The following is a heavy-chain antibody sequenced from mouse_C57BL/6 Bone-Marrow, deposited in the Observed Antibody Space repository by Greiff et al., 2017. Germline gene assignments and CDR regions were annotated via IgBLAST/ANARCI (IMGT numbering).Heavy chain of an antibody. Sequence: EVKVQESGGGLVQPGGSMKLSCAASGFTFSDAWMDWVRQSPEQGLEWVAEIRNKANNHATYYAVSVKGRLTTSRDGSESRVYLQMNCERAEDSGIYYCTAWFAYWGQGTLVTVSA. V-gene: IGHV6-6*01. CDR2: IRNKANNHAT. CDR3: TAWFAY. CDR1: GFTFSDAW. J-gene: IGHJ3*01.